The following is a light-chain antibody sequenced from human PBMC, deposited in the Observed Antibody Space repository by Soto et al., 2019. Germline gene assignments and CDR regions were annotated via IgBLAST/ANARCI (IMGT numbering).Light chain of an antibody. CDR1: SSNIGVNP. CDR3: AAWDDSLHGHV. V-gene: IGLV1-44*01. J-gene: IGLJ1*01. Sequence: QSVLTQPPSASGTPGQRVTISCSGSSSNIGVNPVNWYQQLPGTAPKLLIYYNNQRPSGVPDRFSGSKSGTSASLVFSGLQSEDEAEYYCAAWDDSLHGHVFGTGTKVTVL. CDR2: YNN.